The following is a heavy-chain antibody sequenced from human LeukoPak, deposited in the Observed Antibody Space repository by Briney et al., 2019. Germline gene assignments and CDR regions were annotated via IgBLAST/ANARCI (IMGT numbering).Heavy chain of an antibody. CDR3: ARYCYGYGVRYFDL. D-gene: IGHD5-18*01. V-gene: IGHV1-8*02. CDR1: GGTFSSYA. J-gene: IGHJ2*01. Sequence: ASVKVSCKASGGTFSSYAISWVRQATGQGLEWMGWMNPNSGNTGYAQKFQGRVTMTRNTSISTAYMELSSLRSEDTAVYYCARYCYGYGVRYFDLWGRGTLVTVSS. CDR2: MNPNSGNT.